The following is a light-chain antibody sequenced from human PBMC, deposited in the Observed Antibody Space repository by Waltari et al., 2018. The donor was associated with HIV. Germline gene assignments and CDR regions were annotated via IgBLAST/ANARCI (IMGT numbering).Light chain of an antibody. J-gene: IGLJ2*01. CDR3: SSYTISSTLE. Sequence: QSALTQPASVSGSPGQSITISCTRTSSDIGGYNYVSWYQQHPGKAPKLMIYDVNNRPSGVSNRFSGSKSGNTASLTISGLQAEDEADYYCSSYTISSTLEFGGGTKLTVL. CDR2: DVN. V-gene: IGLV2-14*03. CDR1: SSDIGGYNY.